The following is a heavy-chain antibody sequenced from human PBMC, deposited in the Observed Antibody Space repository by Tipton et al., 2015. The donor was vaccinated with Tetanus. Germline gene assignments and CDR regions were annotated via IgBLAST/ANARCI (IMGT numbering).Heavy chain of an antibody. CDR3: ARLVSNAFDV. J-gene: IGHJ3*01. CDR1: GFSVSRHV. V-gene: IGHV3-9*01. D-gene: IGHD3-9*01. Sequence: SLRLSCEASGFSVSRHVMHWVRQAPGKGLEWVSRINWNGANMAYGDSVGGRFTISRDNAKNSLYLQMNSLRSEDTGIYYCARLVSNAFDVWGQGTVITVSS. CDR2: INWNGANM.